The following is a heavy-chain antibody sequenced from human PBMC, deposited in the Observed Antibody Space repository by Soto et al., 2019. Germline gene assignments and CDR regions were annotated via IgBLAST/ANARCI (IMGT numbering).Heavy chain of an antibody. CDR2: IWYDGSNK. J-gene: IGHJ3*02. Sequence: GGSLRLSCAASGFTFSSYGMHWVRQAPGKGLEWVAVIWYDGSNKYYADSVKGRFTISRDNSKNTLYLQMNSLRAEDTAVYYCARIGGVTTVTTAAFDIWGQGTMVTVSS. CDR1: GFTFSSYG. CDR3: ARIGGVTTVTTAAFDI. V-gene: IGHV3-33*01. D-gene: IGHD4-17*01.